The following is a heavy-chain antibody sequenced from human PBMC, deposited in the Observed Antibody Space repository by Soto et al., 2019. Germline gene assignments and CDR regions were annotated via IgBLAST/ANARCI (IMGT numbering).Heavy chain of an antibody. CDR2: IYYSGST. V-gene: IGHV4-59*01. CDR3: ARAAHSSSWYRWWFDP. CDR1: GGSISSYY. J-gene: IGHJ5*02. D-gene: IGHD6-13*01. Sequence: PSETLSLTCTVSGGSISSYYWSWIRQPPGKGLEWIGYIYYSGSTNYNPSLKSRVTISVDTSKNQFSLKLSSVTAADTAVYYCARAAHSSSWYRWWFDPWGQGTLVTVS.